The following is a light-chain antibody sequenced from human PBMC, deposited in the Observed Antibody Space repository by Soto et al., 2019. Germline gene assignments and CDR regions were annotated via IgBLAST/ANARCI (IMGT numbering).Light chain of an antibody. CDR1: QDIRDE. V-gene: IGKV1-6*02. Sequence: AIQMTQSPSYLSASVGDRVTITCRASQDIRDELGWFQQKPGRXPXXLISAASTLQSGVPSRFSGSGSGTDFTLTISSLQPEDFATYYCLQDYNYPTFGQGTKVEIK. CDR3: LQDYNYPT. CDR2: AAS. J-gene: IGKJ1*01.